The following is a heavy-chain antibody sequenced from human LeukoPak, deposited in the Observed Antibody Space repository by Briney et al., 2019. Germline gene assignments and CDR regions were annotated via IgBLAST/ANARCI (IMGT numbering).Heavy chain of an antibody. J-gene: IGHJ4*02. D-gene: IGHD4-17*01. CDR3: AREGSPYGDYFDY. CDR2: IKQDGSEK. CDR1: GFTFSSNW. V-gene: IGHV3-7*01. Sequence: PGGSLRLSCAASGFTFSSNWMSWVRQAPGKGLEGVANIKQDGSEKYYVDYVKGRFTISRDNAKNSLYLQMNSLRAEDTAVYYCAREGSPYGDYFDYWGQGTLVTVSS.